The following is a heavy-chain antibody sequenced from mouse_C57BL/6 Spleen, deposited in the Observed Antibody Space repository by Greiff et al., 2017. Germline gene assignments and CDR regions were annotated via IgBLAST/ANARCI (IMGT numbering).Heavy chain of an antibody. D-gene: IGHD2-4*01. CDR3: ARGDGDYDYSAWFAY. CDR2: IDPSDSYT. Sequence: VQLQQPGAELVMPGASVKLSCKASGYTFTSYWMHWVKQRPGQGLEWIGEIDPSDSYTNYNQKFKGKSTLTVDKSSSTAYMQLSSLTSEDSAVYYCARGDGDYDYSAWFAYWGQGTLVTVSA. V-gene: IGHV1-69*01. CDR1: GYTFTSYW. J-gene: IGHJ3*01.